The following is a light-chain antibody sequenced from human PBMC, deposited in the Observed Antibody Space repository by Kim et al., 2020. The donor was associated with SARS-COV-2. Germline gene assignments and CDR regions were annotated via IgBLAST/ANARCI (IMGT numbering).Light chain of an antibody. J-gene: IGLJ3*02. V-gene: IGLV3-1*01. CDR1: KLGDNY. CDR3: QAWDSNTAV. Sequence: VSPGQTASITCSGDKLGDNYAYWYQQKPGQSPVLVIYQDTERPSGIPDQFSGSNSGNTATLTISGTQAMDEADYYCQAWDSNTAVFGGGTQLTVL. CDR2: QDT.